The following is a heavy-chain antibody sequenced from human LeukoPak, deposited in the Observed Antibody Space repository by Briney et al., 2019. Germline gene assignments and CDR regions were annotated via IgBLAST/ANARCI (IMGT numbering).Heavy chain of an antibody. D-gene: IGHD1-1*01. CDR3: ARFGTRDNCCHPGVDT. Sequence: SETLSLTCTVSGYSLSSGFYWGWIRQPPGKGLEWIATMFHSGDTYYNPSLEIRVTISMDTSKNQFSLRLNSVPAADTALYYCARFGTRDNCCHPGVDTWGQGTPVTVSS. CDR1: GYSLSSGFY. J-gene: IGHJ5*02. V-gene: IGHV4-38-2*02. CDR2: MFHSGDT.